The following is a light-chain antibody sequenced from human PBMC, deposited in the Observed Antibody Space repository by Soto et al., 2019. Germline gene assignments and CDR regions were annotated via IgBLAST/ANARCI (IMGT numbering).Light chain of an antibody. Sequence: DIQITQPPSTLSASVGDRVTITCRASQSISSWLAWYQQKPGKAPKLLIYKASSLESGVPSRFSGSGSGTEFTLTISSLQPDDFATYYCQQYNSYSRTFGQGTKVDIK. CDR2: KAS. V-gene: IGKV1-5*03. CDR1: QSISSW. CDR3: QQYNSYSRT. J-gene: IGKJ1*01.